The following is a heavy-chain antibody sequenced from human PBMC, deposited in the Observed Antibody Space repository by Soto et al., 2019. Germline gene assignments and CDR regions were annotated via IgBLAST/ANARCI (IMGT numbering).Heavy chain of an antibody. D-gene: IGHD3-9*01. J-gene: IGHJ6*02. V-gene: IGHV4-4*08. Sequence: SETLSLTCTVSGASITQYYWNWIRQSPGKGLEWIVSVSSTGSTVYNPSLTSRVTVSLYTSKNQFSLTLNSVTAADTAVYSCACATYFAGLGYSYYYGMDVWGQEARFSVSS. CDR1: GASITQYY. CDR2: VSSTGST. CDR3: ACATYFAGLGYSYYYGMDV.